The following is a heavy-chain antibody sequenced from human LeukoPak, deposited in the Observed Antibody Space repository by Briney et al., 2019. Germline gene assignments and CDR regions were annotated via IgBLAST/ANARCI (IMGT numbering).Heavy chain of an antibody. CDR1: GFTFSTYA. D-gene: IGHD2-15*01. CDR3: AQQVGYCSSGSCYFTY. V-gene: IGHV3-23*01. CDR2: LSGNGNTI. Sequence: GGSLRLSCAASGFTFSTYAMSWVRQAPGKGLECVPALSGNGNTIYHADSVKGRFTISRDKSKNTLSLQMNSLRAEDTAVYYCAQQVGYCSSGSCYFTYWGQGTLVTVSS. J-gene: IGHJ1*01.